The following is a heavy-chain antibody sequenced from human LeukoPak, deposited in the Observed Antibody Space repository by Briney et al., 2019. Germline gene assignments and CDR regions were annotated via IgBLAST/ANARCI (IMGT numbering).Heavy chain of an antibody. J-gene: IGHJ6*03. CDR2: INHSGST. CDR3: ARRRRAGTIWLYYMDV. CDR1: GGSFSGYY. V-gene: IGHV4-34*01. Sequence: SETLSLTCADYGGSFSGYYWSWIRQPPGKGLEWIGEINHSGSTNYNPSLKSRVTISVDTSKNQFSLKLSSVTAADTAVYYCARRRRAGTIWLYYMDVWGKGTTVTVSS. D-gene: IGHD1-7*01.